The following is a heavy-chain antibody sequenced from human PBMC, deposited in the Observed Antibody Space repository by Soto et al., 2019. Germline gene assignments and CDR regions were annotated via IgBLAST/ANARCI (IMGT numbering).Heavy chain of an antibody. Sequence: EASVKVSCKASGYTFTSYDINWVRQATGQGLEWMGWMNPNSGNTGYAQKFQGRVTMTRNTSISTAYMELSSLRSEDTAVYYCARGAPIVLVAARIYYYYAMDVWGQGTTVTVS. CDR2: MNPNSGNT. V-gene: IGHV1-8*01. D-gene: IGHD2-8*02. CDR3: ARGAPIVLVAARIYYYYAMDV. J-gene: IGHJ6*02. CDR1: GYTFTSYD.